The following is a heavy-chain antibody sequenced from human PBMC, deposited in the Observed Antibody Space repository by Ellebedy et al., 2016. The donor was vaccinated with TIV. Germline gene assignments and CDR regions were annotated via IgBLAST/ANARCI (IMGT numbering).Heavy chain of an antibody. Sequence: SETLSLTCTVSGGSISSYYWSWIRQPPGKGLEWIGYIYYSGSTNYNPSLKSRVTISVDTSKNQFSLKLSSVTAADTAVYYCARRYVYSSSWDPSTDFDYWGQGTLVTVSS. CDR2: IYYSGST. D-gene: IGHD6-6*01. V-gene: IGHV4-59*01. CDR3: ARRYVYSSSWDPSTDFDY. J-gene: IGHJ4*02. CDR1: GGSISSYY.